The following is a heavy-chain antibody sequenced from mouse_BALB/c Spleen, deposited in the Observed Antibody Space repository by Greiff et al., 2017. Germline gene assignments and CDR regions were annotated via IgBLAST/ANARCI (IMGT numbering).Heavy chain of an antibody. D-gene: IGHD2-2*01. CDR1: GYTFTSYW. CDR2: INPSTGYT. CDR3: AYLLWLRRDAMDY. J-gene: IGHJ4*01. Sequence: QVQLQQSGAELAKPGASVKMSCKASGYTFTSYWMHWVKQSPGQGLEWIGYINPSTGYTEYNQKFKDKATLTADKSSSTAYMQLSSLTSEDSAVYYCAYLLWLRRDAMDYWGQGTSVTVSS. V-gene: IGHV1-7*01.